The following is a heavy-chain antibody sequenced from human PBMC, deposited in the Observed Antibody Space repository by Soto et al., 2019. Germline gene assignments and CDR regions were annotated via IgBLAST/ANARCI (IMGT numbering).Heavy chain of an antibody. V-gene: IGHV3-23*01. J-gene: IGHJ3*02. CDR1: GFTFSSYA. CDR2: ISGSAGST. CDR3: AKDSSGYTYDHNAFDI. D-gene: IGHD5-18*01. Sequence: GGSLRLSCAASGFTFSSYAMTWVRQAPGKGLEWVSGISGSAGSTNYADSVKGRFTISRDNSKNTLYLQMNSLRADDTAVYYWAKDSSGYTYDHNAFDIWGQGTMVTVSS.